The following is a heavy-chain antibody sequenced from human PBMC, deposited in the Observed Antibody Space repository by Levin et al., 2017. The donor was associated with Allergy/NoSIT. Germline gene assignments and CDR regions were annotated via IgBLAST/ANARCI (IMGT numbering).Heavy chain of an antibody. J-gene: IGHJ3*02. CDR2: IIPILGIA. V-gene: IGHV1-69*04. Sequence: ASVKVSCKASGGTFSSYAISWVRQAPGQGLEWMGRIIPILGIANYAQKFQGRVTITADKSTSTAYMELSSLRSEDTAVYYCARVGYVWFGEYGAFDSWGQGTMVTVSS. D-gene: IGHD3-10*01. CDR1: GGTFSSYA. CDR3: ARVGYVWFGEYGAFDS.